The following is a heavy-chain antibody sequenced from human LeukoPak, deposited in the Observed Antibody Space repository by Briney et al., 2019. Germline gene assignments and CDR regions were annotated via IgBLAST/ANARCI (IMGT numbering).Heavy chain of an antibody. CDR1: RGSIRTYY. CDR2: IYYSGST. V-gene: IGHV4-59*01. CDR3: AKPTGTFDFDY. Sequence: KPSETLSLTCTVSRGSIRTYYWSWIRQSPGKGLEWIGYIYYSGSTNYNPSLKSRVTISVDTSKNQFSLKLSSVTAADTAVYYCAKPTGTFDFDYWGQGTLVTVSS. J-gene: IGHJ4*02. D-gene: IGHD4-17*01.